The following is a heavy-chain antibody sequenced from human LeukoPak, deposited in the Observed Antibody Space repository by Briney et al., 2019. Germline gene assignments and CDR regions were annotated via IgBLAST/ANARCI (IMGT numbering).Heavy chain of an antibody. J-gene: IGHJ3*02. CDR1: GGSISSSNW. CDR3: ASMAVAVFPDAFDI. D-gene: IGHD6-19*01. Sequence: PSGTLSLTCAVSGGSISSSNWWSWVRQPPGKGLEWIGEIYHSGSTYYNPSLKSRVTISVDTSKNQFSLKLSSVTAADTAVYYCASMAVAVFPDAFDIWGQGTMVTVSS. V-gene: IGHV4-4*02. CDR2: IYHSGST.